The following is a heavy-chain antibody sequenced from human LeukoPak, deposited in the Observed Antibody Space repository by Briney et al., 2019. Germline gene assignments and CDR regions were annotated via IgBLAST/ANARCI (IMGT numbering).Heavy chain of an antibody. J-gene: IGHJ5*02. CDR1: GYTFTSYG. CDR3: ARFPDDYCSSTSCYITWFDP. V-gene: IGHV1-18*01. Sequence: ASVKVSCKASGYTFTSYGISWVRHAPGQGLEWMGWISAYNGNTNYAQKLQGRVTMTTDTSTSTAYMELRSLRPDDTAVYYCARFPDDYCSSTSCYITWFDPWGQGTLVTVSS. D-gene: IGHD2-2*02. CDR2: ISAYNGNT.